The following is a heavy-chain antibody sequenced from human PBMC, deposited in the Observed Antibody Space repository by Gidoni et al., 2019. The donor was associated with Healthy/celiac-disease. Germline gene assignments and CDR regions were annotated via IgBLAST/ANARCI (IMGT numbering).Heavy chain of an antibody. J-gene: IGHJ6*03. D-gene: IGHD1-26*01. CDR3: ARHRVGAVSDYMDV. V-gene: IGHV4-39*01. CDR1: GGSISSSSYY. CDR2: IYYSGST. Sequence: QLQLQESGPGLVKPSETLSLTCTVSGGSISSSSYYWGWIRQPPGKGLEWIGSIYYSGSTYYNPSLKSRVTISVDTSKNQFSLKLSSVTAADTAVYYCARHRVGAVSDYMDVWGKGTTVTVSS.